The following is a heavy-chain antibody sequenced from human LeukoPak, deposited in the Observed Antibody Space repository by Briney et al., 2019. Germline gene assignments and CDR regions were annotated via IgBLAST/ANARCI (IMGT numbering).Heavy chain of an antibody. CDR2: IYYSGST. V-gene: IGHV4-30-4*08. CDR1: GGSISSGDYY. Sequence: SETLSLTCTVSGGSISSGDYYWSWIRQPPGKGLEWIGYIYYSGSTYYNPSLKSRVTISVDTSKNQFSLKLSSVTAADTAVYYCARGRFDYDREMDVWGKGTTVTVSS. J-gene: IGHJ6*04. D-gene: IGHD3-9*01. CDR3: ARGRFDYDREMDV.